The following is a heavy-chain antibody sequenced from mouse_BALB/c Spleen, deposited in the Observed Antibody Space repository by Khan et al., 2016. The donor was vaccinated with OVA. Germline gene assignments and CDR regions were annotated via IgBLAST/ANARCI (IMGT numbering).Heavy chain of an antibody. CDR2: ISYSGRT. V-gene: IGHV3-2*02. Sequence: VQLVESGPGLVQPSQSLSLTCTVTGYSITSDYVWIWIRQFPGIKLEWMGYISYSGRTSYTPSLKSRISVTRDTSKNQFFLQLNSVTTEDTATYYCAMGRTYWGQGTLVTVSA. D-gene: IGHD4-1*01. CDR1: GYSITSDYV. CDR3: AMGRTY. J-gene: IGHJ3*01.